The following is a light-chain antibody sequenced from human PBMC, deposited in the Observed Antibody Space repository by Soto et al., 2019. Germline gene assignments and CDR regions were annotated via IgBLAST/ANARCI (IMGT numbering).Light chain of an antibody. CDR2: GAS. CDR3: HQYNNWPPIT. Sequence: EIVMTQSPATLSVSPGERATLSCRASQSVSSTLAWYQQKPGQAPRLLIYGASTRATGIPARFSGSGSGTEFTLTISSLQSEDFAVDYCHQYNNWPPITFGQGTRLEIK. V-gene: IGKV3-15*01. CDR1: QSVSST. J-gene: IGKJ5*01.